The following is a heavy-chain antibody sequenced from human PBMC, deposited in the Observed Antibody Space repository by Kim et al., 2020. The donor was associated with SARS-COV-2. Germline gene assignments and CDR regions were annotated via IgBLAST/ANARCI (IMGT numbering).Heavy chain of an antibody. CDR1: GFTFDDYA. J-gene: IGHJ4*02. CDR2: ISGDDGST. Sequence: GGSLRLSCAASGFTFDDYAMHWVRQAPGKGLEWVSLISGDDGSTYYADSVKGRFTISRDNSKNSLYLQMNSLRTEDTALYYCAKGPLWFGELLYYFDYWGQGTLVTVSS. D-gene: IGHD3-10*01. V-gene: IGHV3-43*02. CDR3: AKGPLWFGELLYYFDY.